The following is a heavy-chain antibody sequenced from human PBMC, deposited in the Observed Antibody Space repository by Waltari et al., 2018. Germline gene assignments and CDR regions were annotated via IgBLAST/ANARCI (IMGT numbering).Heavy chain of an antibody. V-gene: IGHV4-4*09. J-gene: IGHJ5*02. CDR2: TYTSGST. D-gene: IGHD3-16*02. CDR1: GGSVSRYY. Sequence: QVQLQESGPGLVKPSATLSLTCTVSGGSVSRYYWSWIRQPPGKGLGWIGYTYTSGSTNYNPSLKSRVTISVDTSKNQFSLKLSSVTAADTAVYYCARVEGDYVWGSYRYTPSWFDPWGQGTLVTVSS. CDR3: ARVEGDYVWGSYRYTPSWFDP.